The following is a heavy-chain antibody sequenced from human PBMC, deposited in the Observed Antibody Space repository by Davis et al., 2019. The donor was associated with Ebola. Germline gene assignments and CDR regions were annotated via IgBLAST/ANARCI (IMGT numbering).Heavy chain of an antibody. CDR3: ARYGSSWYNFDY. J-gene: IGHJ4*02. V-gene: IGHV4-39*07. D-gene: IGHD6-13*01. CDR2: INHSGST. Sequence: SETLSLTCTVSGGSISSSSYYWGWIRQPPGKGLEWTGEINHSGSTNYNPSLKSRVTISVDTSKNQFSLKLSSVTAADTAVYYCARYGSSWYNFDYWGQGTLVTVSS. CDR1: GGSISSSSYY.